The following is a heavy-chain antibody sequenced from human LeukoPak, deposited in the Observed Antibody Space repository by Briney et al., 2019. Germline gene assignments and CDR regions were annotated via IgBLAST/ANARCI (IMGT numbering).Heavy chain of an antibody. V-gene: IGHV3-30*02. CDR1: GFTFRSYG. Sequence: PGGSLRLSCAASGFTFRSYGMHWVRQAPGKGLEWVAFIRSDGSNEKYAESVKGRSTISRDNFKNTLYLQMNSPRTEDTAVYYCAIDCGNSCYFIDYWGQGTLVTVSS. CDR3: AIDCGNSCYFIDY. J-gene: IGHJ4*02. CDR2: IRSDGSNE. D-gene: IGHD2-2*01.